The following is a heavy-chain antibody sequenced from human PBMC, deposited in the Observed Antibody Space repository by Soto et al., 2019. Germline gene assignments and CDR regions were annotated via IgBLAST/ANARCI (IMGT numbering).Heavy chain of an antibody. CDR2: IYYSGST. V-gene: IGHV4-39*01. J-gene: IGHJ6*02. Sequence: PSETLSLTCTVSGGSISSSSYYWGWIRQPPGKGLEWIGSIYYSGSTYYNPSLKSRVTISVDTSKNQFSLKLSSVTAADTAVYYCAARCSGGSCGYYYYGMDVWGQGTTVT. CDR3: AARCSGGSCGYYYYGMDV. CDR1: GGSISSSSYY. D-gene: IGHD2-15*01.